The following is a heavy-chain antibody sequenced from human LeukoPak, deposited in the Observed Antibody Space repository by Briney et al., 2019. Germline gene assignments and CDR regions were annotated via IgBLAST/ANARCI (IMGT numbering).Heavy chain of an antibody. Sequence: PGGSLRLSCAASGFSFSDDFMSWIRQAPGQRPEWVSYISHSGYTIQYADSVKGRFTISRDNAKNSLYLQMNSLRAEDTAVYYCARATKRIPSYDFWSGYGDLFDYWGQGTLVTVSS. CDR3: ARATKRIPSYDFWSGYGDLFDY. J-gene: IGHJ4*02. CDR1: GFSFSDDF. CDR2: ISHSGYTI. V-gene: IGHV3-11*01. D-gene: IGHD3-3*01.